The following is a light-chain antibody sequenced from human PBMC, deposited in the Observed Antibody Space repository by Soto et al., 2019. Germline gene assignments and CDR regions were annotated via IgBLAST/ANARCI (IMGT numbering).Light chain of an antibody. CDR2: GVS. V-gene: IGKV3-20*01. CDR3: QQYADSPIT. CDR1: QSLSSN. J-gene: IGKJ5*01. Sequence: IVVSQSPGTRSFCSWERATLPCRASQSLSSNLAWYQQKPGQAPRLLLYGVSSRATGIPDRFSGSGSGTDFTLAISRVEPEDFAVYFCQQYADSPITFGQATRLEIK.